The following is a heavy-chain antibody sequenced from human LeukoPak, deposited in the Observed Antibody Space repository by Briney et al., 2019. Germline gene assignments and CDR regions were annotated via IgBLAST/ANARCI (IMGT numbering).Heavy chain of an antibody. J-gene: IGHJ4*02. V-gene: IGHV4-4*02. D-gene: IGHD3-22*01. CDR3: ARGNDYYDTSGYYFPGFVSY. Sequence: SETLSLTCAVSGGSISSSNWWSWVRQPPGKGLEWIGEIYHSGSTNYNPSLKSRVTISIDTSKNQFSLKLSSVTAADTAVYYCARGNDYYDTSGYYFPGFVSYWGQGTLVIVSS. CDR1: GGSISSSNW. CDR2: IYHSGST.